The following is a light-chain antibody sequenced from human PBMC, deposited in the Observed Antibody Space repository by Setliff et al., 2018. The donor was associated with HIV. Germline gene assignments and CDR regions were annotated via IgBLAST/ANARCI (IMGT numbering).Light chain of an antibody. CDR2: GAS. Sequence: EIVLTQSPGTLSLSPGERATLSCRASQSVSSNYLAWYQQKPGQAPRLLMYGASSRATGIPDRFSGSGSGTDFTLTISRLEPEDFAVYYCQHYGGSPRTFGQGTKVDIK. CDR1: QSVSSNY. CDR3: QHYGGSPRT. V-gene: IGKV3-20*01. J-gene: IGKJ1*01.